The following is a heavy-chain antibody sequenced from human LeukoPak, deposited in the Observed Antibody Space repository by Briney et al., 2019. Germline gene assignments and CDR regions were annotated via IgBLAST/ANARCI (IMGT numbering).Heavy chain of an antibody. CDR2: IIPILGIA. CDR3: ARGIIGGVRGVRGDYYYGMDV. J-gene: IGHJ6*02. CDR1: GGTFSSYA. D-gene: IGHD3-10*01. Sequence: ASVKVSCKASGGTFSSYAISWVRQAPGQGLEWMGRIIPILGIANYAQKFQGRVTITADKSTSTAYMELSSLRSEDTAVYYCARGIIGGVRGVRGDYYYGMDVWGQGTTVTVSS. V-gene: IGHV1-69*04.